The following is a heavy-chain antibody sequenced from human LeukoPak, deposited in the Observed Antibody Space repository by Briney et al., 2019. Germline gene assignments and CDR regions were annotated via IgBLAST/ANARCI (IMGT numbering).Heavy chain of an antibody. V-gene: IGHV3-33*01. Sequence: GRSLRLSCAASGFTFSSYGMHWVRQAPGKGREWVALIWYDGSNKYFADSVKGPVTISRDNSKNTLYLQMNSLRAEDTAVYYCVRGNWKDHNGMDVWGPETTVTASS. J-gene: IGHJ6*02. CDR2: IWYDGSNK. CDR1: GFTFSSYG. D-gene: IGHD1-1*01. CDR3: VRGNWKDHNGMDV.